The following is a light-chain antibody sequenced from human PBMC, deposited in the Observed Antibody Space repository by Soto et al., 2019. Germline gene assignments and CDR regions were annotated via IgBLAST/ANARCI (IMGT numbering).Light chain of an antibody. CDR1: QSVSRY. V-gene: IGKV3-11*01. Sequence: EIVLTQSPATLSLSPGERATLSCRASQSVSRYLAWYQQKPGQAPRLLIYDASNRATRIPARFSGSGSGTDFTLTISRLEPDDFAVYYCQQRSNWPLTFGGGTKVEI. CDR3: QQRSNWPLT. CDR2: DAS. J-gene: IGKJ4*01.